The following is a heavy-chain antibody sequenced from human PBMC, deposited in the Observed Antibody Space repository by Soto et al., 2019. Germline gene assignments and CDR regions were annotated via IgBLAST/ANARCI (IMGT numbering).Heavy chain of an antibody. CDR2: ISWNSGSI. Sequence: EVQLVESGGGLVQPGRSLRLSCAASGFTFDDYAMHWVRQAPGKGLEWVSGISWNSGSIGYADSVKGRFTISRDNAKNSLYLQMNSLRAEDTALYYCAEDRNDILTGYYSRYFDLWGRGTLVTVSS. CDR1: GFTFDDYA. D-gene: IGHD3-9*01. J-gene: IGHJ2*01. V-gene: IGHV3-9*01. CDR3: AEDRNDILTGYYSRYFDL.